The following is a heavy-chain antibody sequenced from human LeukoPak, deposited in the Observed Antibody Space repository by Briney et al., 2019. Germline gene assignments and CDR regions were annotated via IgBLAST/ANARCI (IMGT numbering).Heavy chain of an antibody. D-gene: IGHD2-2*01. J-gene: IGHJ4*02. CDR3: AKDQCSSASLLSCRFFDY. CDR2: IHYDGSGD. V-gene: IGHV3-30*02. CDR1: RFTFSSYG. Sequence: GGSLRLSCATARFTFSSYGMHWVRQAPGLGLEWVAFIHYDGSGDYYADSVKGRFTISRDNSKNTLYLQMNSLRPEDTAVYYCAKDQCSSASLLSCRFFDYWGQGALVTVSS.